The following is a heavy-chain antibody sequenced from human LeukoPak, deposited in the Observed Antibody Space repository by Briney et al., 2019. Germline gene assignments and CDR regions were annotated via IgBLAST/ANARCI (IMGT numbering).Heavy chain of an antibody. J-gene: IGHJ4*02. CDR1: GGSISSYY. CDR2: IYYSGST. D-gene: IGHD2-15*01. V-gene: IGHV4-59*08. CDR3: ARHHRPLCSRGSCYSSGFDY. Sequence: SETLSLTCTVSGGSISSYYWSWIRQPPGKGLEWIGYIYYSGSTNYNPSLKSRVTISVDTSKNQFSLKLSSVTAADTAVYYCARHHRPLCSRGSCYSSGFDYWGQGTLVPVSS.